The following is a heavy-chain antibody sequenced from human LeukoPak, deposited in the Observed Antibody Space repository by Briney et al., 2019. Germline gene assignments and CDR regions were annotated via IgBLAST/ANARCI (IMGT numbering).Heavy chain of an antibody. D-gene: IGHD2-15*01. V-gene: IGHV3-66*01. J-gene: IGHJ4*02. CDR2: IYSGGST. CDR3: SADHYWSGGSCYSPSKDY. CDR1: GFTVSSNY. Sequence: GGSLRLSCAASGFTVSSNYMSWVRQAPGKGLEWVSVIYSGGSTYYADSVKGRFTISRDNAKNSLYLQMNSLRAEDTAVYYCSADHYWSGGSCYSPSKDYWGQGTLVTVSS.